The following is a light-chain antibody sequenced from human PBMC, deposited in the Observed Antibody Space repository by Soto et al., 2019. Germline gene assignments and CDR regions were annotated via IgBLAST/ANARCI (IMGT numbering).Light chain of an antibody. CDR2: LNNDGSH. CDR3: SSYAGSNIWV. V-gene: IGLV4-69*01. Sequence: QLVLTQSPSASASLGASVKLTCTLSSGHSSYAIAWHQKQPEKGPRYLMDLNNDGSHTKGDGVPDRFSGSSSGAERYLIISTLQSEDEADYYCSSYAGSNIWVFGGGTKLTVL. J-gene: IGLJ3*02. CDR1: SGHSSYA.